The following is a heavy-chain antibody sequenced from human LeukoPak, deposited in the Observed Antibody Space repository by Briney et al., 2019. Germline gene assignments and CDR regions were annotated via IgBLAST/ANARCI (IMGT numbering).Heavy chain of an antibody. CDR2: FDPEDGET. Sequence: ASVKVSCKVSGYTLAELSMHWVRQAPGEGLEWMGGFDPEDGETIYAQKFQGRVTMTEDTSTDTAYMQLSSLRIEDTAVYYCATDLGYSLKDVWGQGTTVTVSS. V-gene: IGHV1-24*01. CDR3: ATDLGYSLKDV. J-gene: IGHJ6*02. CDR1: GYTLAELS. D-gene: IGHD3-22*01.